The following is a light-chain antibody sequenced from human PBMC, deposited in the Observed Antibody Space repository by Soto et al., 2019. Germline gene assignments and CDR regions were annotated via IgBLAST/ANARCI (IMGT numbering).Light chain of an antibody. CDR2: AAS. CDR3: QQSYSTPRT. Sequence: DIQMTQSPSSLSASVGDRVTITCRASQSINSYLNWYQQRPGKAPKLLIYAASSLQSGVPSRFSGSGSGPDFTLTISSLQPEDFATYYCQQSYSTPRTFGQGTKVDIK. CDR1: QSINSY. J-gene: IGKJ1*01. V-gene: IGKV1-39*01.